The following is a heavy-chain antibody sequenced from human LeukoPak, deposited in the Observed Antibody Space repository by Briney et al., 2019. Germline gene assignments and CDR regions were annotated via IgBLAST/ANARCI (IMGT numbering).Heavy chain of an antibody. J-gene: IGHJ4*02. CDR1: GFTFSSYW. Sequence: GGSLRLSCAASGFTFSSYWMHWVRQAPGKGLVWVSHINSDGSSTSYTDSVKGRFTISRDNAKNTLYLQLNSLRAEDTAVYYCAREQEGAGSYYFDHWGQGTLVTVSS. V-gene: IGHV3-74*01. CDR3: AREQEGAGSYYFDH. D-gene: IGHD3-10*01. CDR2: INSDGSST.